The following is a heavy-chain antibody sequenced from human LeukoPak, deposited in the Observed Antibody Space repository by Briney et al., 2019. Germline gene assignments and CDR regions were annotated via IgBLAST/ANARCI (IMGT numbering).Heavy chain of an antibody. D-gene: IGHD1-14*01. V-gene: IGHV3-23*01. CDR2: FSSDTGGRT. CDR1: GFIFSSHA. J-gene: IGHJ6*02. Sequence: PGGSLRLSCAASGFIFSSHAMTWVRQAPGKGLEWVSTFSSDTGGRTFYVGSVKGRFTISRDNYKNTLYLQMNNLRVEDTAVYYCEKVGTGTHYYGRDVGGQGPTVPAPS. CDR3: EKVGTGTHYYGRDV.